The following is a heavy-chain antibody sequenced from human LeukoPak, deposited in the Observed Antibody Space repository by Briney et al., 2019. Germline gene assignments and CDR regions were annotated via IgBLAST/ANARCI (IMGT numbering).Heavy chain of an antibody. CDR2: IIPIFGTA. D-gene: IGHD2-2*01. CDR1: GGTFSSYA. Sequence: SVKVSCKASGGTFSSYAISRVRQAPGQGLEWMGGIIPIFGTANYAQKFQGRVTITTDESTSTAYMELSSLRSEDTAVYYCARDRGYCSSTSCQSDYWGQGTLVTVSS. V-gene: IGHV1-69*05. CDR3: ARDRGYCSSTSCQSDY. J-gene: IGHJ4*02.